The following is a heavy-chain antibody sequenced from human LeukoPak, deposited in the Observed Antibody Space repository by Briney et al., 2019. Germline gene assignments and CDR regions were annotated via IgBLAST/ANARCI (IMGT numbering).Heavy chain of an antibody. CDR1: GYTFTGYY. J-gene: IGHJ4*02. CDR2: INPNSGGT. Sequence: GASVKVSCKASGYTFTGYYMHRVRQAPGQGLEWMGWINPNSGGTNYAQKFQGRVTMTRDTSISTAYMELSRLRSDDTAVYYCARTYSSGWGVSYYFDYWGQGTLVTVSS. CDR3: ARTYSSGWGVSYYFDY. V-gene: IGHV1-2*02. D-gene: IGHD6-19*01.